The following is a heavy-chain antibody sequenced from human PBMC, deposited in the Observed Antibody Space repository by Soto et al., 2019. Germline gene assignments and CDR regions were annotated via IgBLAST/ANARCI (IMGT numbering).Heavy chain of an antibody. Sequence: GGSLRLSCASSGVTFSSYAMSWVRQAPGKGLEWVSGFSGSGSRTYYADSVEGRFTTSRDNSRNTLFLQMNGLRAEDTAIYYCAKGLSWAATDAFDIWGQGTMVTVSS. J-gene: IGHJ3*02. D-gene: IGHD6-25*01. CDR3: AKGLSWAATDAFDI. CDR1: GVTFSSYA. V-gene: IGHV3-23*01. CDR2: FSGSGSRT.